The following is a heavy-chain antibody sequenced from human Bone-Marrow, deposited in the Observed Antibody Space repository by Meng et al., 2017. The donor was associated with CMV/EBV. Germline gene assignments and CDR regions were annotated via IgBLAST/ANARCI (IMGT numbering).Heavy chain of an antibody. CDR2: IYPDDSDT. V-gene: IGHV5-51*01. CDR3: ARPHTISIFGMVTFDAFDI. J-gene: IGHJ3*02. D-gene: IGHD3-3*01. Sequence: GESLKISCKTSGYSFTNYWIDWVRQMPGKGLEWMGIIYPDDSDTRYSPSFQGQVTISADKSINTAYLQWSSLKASDTAMYYCARPHTISIFGMVTFDAFDIWGQGTMVTVSS. CDR1: GYSFTNYW.